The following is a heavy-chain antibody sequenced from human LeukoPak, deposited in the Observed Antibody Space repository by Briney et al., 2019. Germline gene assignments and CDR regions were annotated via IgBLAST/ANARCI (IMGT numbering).Heavy chain of an antibody. V-gene: IGHV3-74*03. D-gene: IGHD2-2*01. CDR1: GFTFSSSW. J-gene: IGHJ4*02. Sequence: GGSLRLSCAASGFTFSSSWMQWVRQAPGQGLVWVSRINSDESVTTYTNSVKGRFTISRDNAKNTLYLQMNSLRAEDTAMYYCIRSRFTTSSFDYWGQGTLVTVSS. CDR2: INSDESVT. CDR3: IRSRFTTSSFDY.